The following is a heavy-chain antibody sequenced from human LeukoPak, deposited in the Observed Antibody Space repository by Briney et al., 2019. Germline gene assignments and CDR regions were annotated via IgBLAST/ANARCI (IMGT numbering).Heavy chain of an antibody. D-gene: IGHD1-26*01. CDR1: GGTFSRYA. V-gene: IGHV1-69*05. CDR2: LIPIFGTA. CDR3: ARGRVGANDYFDY. J-gene: IGHJ4*02. Sequence: SVKVSCKASGGTFSRYAISWVRPAPGQGPEWMGGLIPIFGTANYAQKFQGRVTITTDESTSTAYMELSSLRSEDTAVYYCARGRVGANDYFDYWGQGTLVTVSS.